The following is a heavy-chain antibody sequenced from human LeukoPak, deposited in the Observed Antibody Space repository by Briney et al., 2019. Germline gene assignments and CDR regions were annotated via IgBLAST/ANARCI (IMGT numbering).Heavy chain of an antibody. Sequence: SETLSLTCTVSGGFITSFYWSWMRQPAGKGLEWIGRIYSSGSANYNPSLKGRVTMSLDTSKSQFSLRLSSVTAADTAVYYCVRWGVHFYYYQMDVWGKGTTVTVSS. CDR3: VRWGVHFYYYQMDV. CDR2: IYSSGSA. CDR1: GGFITSFY. D-gene: IGHD3-10*01. V-gene: IGHV4-4*07. J-gene: IGHJ6*03.